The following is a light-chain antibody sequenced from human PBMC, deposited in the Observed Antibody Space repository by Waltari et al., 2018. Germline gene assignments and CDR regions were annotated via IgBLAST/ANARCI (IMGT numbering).Light chain of an antibody. V-gene: IGKV3-20*01. CDR3: QMNGRLPVT. Sequence: CLIWYQQKPCQAPRLLIFGSSIRATGIPERFSGSGSGTDFTLTISRLEPEDFAVYYCQMNGRLPVTFGHGTRVEIK. CDR1: C. J-gene: IGKJ1*01. CDR2: GSS.